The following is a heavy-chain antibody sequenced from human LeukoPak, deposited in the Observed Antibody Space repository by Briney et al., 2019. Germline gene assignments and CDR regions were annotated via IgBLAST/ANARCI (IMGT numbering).Heavy chain of an antibody. J-gene: IGHJ4*02. Sequence: AASMKVSCKVSGYSLTELSMHWVRQAPGKGLEWMGSDDPEDGETIYAQKFQGRVTMTEDTSIDTAYMELSSLRSEDTAVYYCAHGLRYWGQGTLVTVSS. CDR3: AHGLRY. D-gene: IGHD4-17*01. V-gene: IGHV1-24*01. CDR2: DDPEDGET. CDR1: GYSLTELS.